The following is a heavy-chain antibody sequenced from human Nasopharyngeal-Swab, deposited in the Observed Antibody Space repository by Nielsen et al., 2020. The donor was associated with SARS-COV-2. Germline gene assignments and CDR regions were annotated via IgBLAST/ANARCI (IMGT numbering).Heavy chain of an antibody. CDR1: GYTFTSYD. D-gene: IGHD3-10*01. Sequence: ASVKVSCKASGYTFTSYDINWVRQATGQGLEWMGWMNPNSGNTGYAQKFQGRVTMTRNTSISTAYMELSSLRSEDTAVYYCAGGGVPGYYYYYYYMDVWGKGTTVTVSS. CDR3: AGGGVPGYYYYYYYMDV. V-gene: IGHV1-8*01. CDR2: MNPNSGNT. J-gene: IGHJ6*03.